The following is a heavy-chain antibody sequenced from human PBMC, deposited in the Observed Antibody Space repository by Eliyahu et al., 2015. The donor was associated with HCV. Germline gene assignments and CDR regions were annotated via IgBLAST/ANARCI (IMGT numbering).Heavy chain of an antibody. CDR2: INHSGST. CDR3: ARVITMVRGVIGTTFDY. CDR1: GGSFSGYX. V-gene: IGHV4-34*01. D-gene: IGHD3-10*01. J-gene: IGHJ4*02. Sequence: QVQLQQWGAGLLKPSETLSLTXXXXGGSFSGYXWSWIRQPPGKGLEWIGEINHSGSTNYNPSLKSRVTISVDTSKNQFSLKLSSVTAADTAVYYCARVITMVRGVIGTTFDYWGQGTLVTVSS.